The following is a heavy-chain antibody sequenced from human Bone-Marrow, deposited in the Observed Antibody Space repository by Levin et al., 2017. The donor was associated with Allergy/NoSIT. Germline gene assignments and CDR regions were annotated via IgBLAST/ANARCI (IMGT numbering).Heavy chain of an antibody. Sequence: PGESLKISCAASGFTFSSYDMHWVRQAPGKGLEWVSSIGTDDGTDFPDSVKGRFSISRENARNSLYLQITSLRVGDTAVYYCARGDSSWGIYGMDVWGQGTTVTVSS. J-gene: IGHJ6*02. CDR3: ARGDSSWGIYGMDV. CDR1: GFTFSSYD. V-gene: IGHV3-13*01. D-gene: IGHD2-21*01. CDR2: IGTDDGT.